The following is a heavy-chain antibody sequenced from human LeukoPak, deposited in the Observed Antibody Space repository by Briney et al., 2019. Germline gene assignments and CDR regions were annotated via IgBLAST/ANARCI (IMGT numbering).Heavy chain of an antibody. V-gene: IGHV3-23*01. CDR2: ISGSGGST. Sequence: GGSLRLSCAASGFTFSSYAMSWVRQAPGKGLEWVSAISGSGGSTYYADSVKGRFTISRDNSKNTLYLQMNSLRAEDTAVYYCAKLVGGIAAAGALHYYYYYGMDVWGQGTTVTVSS. J-gene: IGHJ6*02. CDR3: AKLVGGIAAAGALHYYYYYGMDV. CDR1: GFTFSSYA. D-gene: IGHD6-13*01.